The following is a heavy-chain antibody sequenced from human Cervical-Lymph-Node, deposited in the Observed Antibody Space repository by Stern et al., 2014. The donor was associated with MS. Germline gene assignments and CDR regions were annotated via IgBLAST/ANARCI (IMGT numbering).Heavy chain of an antibody. CDR2: IDWTNDK. V-gene: IGHV2-70*01. D-gene: IGHD1-26*01. CDR3: ARMVGATGYYYDVDV. CDR1: GFSLSSDGMC. Sequence: QVTLKESGPAVVKPTQTLTLTCPFSGFSLSSDGMCVTWIRQPPGKALEWLALIDWTNDKYYNTSLKTRLTISKDTPKNQVVLTMTNIDPMDTATYYCARMVGATGYYYDVDVWGQGTTVTVSS. J-gene: IGHJ6*02.